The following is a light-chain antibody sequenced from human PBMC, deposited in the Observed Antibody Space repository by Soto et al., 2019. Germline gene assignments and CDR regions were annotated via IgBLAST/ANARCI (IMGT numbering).Light chain of an antibody. Sequence: EIVLTQSPGTLSLSPGERATLSCRASQSVSSNSLAWYQQKPGQAPRLLIYDASNRATGIPARLSGSGSGTDFTLTISSLEPEDFAVYYCQQRSNWWTFGQGTKVDIK. V-gene: IGKV3D-20*02. J-gene: IGKJ1*01. CDR3: QQRSNWWT. CDR1: QSVSSNS. CDR2: DAS.